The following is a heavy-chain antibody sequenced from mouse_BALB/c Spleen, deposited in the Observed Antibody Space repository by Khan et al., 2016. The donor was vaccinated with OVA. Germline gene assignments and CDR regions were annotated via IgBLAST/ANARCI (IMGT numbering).Heavy chain of an antibody. CDR3: ARSDYYGSSLYAVDY. V-gene: IGHV1S41*01. CDR1: GYTFTSYW. CDR2: IAPGSGST. D-gene: IGHD1-1*01. J-gene: IGHJ4*01. Sequence: DLVKPGASVKLSCKASGYTFTSYWINWIKQRPGQGLEWIGRIAPGSGSTYYNEMFKGKATLTVDTSSSTASIQLSSLSSEDSAVYFCARSDYYGSSLYAVDYWGQGTSVTVSA.